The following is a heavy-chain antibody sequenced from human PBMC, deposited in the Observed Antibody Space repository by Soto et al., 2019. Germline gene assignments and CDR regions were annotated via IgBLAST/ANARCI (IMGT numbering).Heavy chain of an antibody. D-gene: IGHD6-19*01. CDR1: GGTVNNYA. J-gene: IGHJ6*02. CDR2: IMPIFGSP. Sequence: QVQLVQSGAEVKKPGSSVKVSCKASGGTVNNYAFSWVRQAPGQGLEWLGGIMPIFGSPDYAQKFRDRVTITADEATTTAHMELSSRRSEDTAVYYCATWLKEAGIGGNYSYGMDVCGQGTTVTVSS. V-gene: IGHV1-69*12. CDR3: ATWLKEAGIGGNYSYGMDV.